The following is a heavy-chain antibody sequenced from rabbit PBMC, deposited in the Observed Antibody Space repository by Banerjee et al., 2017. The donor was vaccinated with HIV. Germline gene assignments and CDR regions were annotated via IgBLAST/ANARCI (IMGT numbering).Heavy chain of an antibody. CDR3: ARDLAGVTGWNFNL. Sequence: QQQLEESGGGLVQPGGTLTLTCTASGFSFSSSYFMCWVRQAPGKGLEWIACIDAGSSGNTFYASWAKGRFTISKTSSTTVTLQMTSLTAADTATYFCARDLAGVTGWNFNLWGPGTLVTVS. J-gene: IGHJ4*01. CDR2: IDAGSSGNT. D-gene: IGHD4-1*01. CDR1: GFSFSSSYF. V-gene: IGHV1S45*01.